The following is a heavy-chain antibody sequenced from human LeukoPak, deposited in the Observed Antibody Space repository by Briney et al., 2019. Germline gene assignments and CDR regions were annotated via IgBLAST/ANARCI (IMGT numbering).Heavy chain of an antibody. CDR3: ARGGGYSYGYGGDFDY. CDR1: GDSISSRYW. J-gene: IGHJ4*02. D-gene: IGHD5-18*01. CDR2: IYYSGTT. Sequence: SETLSLTCAVSGDSISSRYWWSWVRQSPGKGLEWIGEIYYSGTTNYNPSLKSRVTISVDTSKNQFSLKLSSVTAADTAVYYCARGGGYSYGYGGDFDYWGQGTLVTVSS. V-gene: IGHV4-4*02.